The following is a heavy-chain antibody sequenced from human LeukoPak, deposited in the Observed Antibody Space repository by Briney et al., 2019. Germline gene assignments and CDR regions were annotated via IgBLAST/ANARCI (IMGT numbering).Heavy chain of an antibody. Sequence: SETLSLTCAVSGGSISSSNWWSGVRQPPGKGLEWIGEIYHSGSTNYNPSLKSRVTISVDKSKNQFSLKLSSVTAADTAVYYCARKRSDYYAFDIWGQGTMVTVSS. J-gene: IGHJ3*02. CDR3: ARKRSDYYAFDI. CDR1: GGSISSSNW. CDR2: IYHSGST. D-gene: IGHD4-17*01. V-gene: IGHV4-4*02.